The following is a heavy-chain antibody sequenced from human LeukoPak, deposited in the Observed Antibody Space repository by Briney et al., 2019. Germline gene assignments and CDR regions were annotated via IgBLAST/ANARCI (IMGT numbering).Heavy chain of an antibody. CDR2: IYHSGCT. CDR1: GYSISSGYY. Sequence: SETLSLTCAVSGYSISSGYYWGWIRQPPGNGLEWIGSIYHSGCTYYNPSLKSRVTISVDTSKNQFSLKLSSVTAAVTAVYYCARHVFRNWFDPWGQGTLVTVSS. V-gene: IGHV4-38-2*01. J-gene: IGHJ5*02. CDR3: ARHVFRNWFDP. D-gene: IGHD2-21*01.